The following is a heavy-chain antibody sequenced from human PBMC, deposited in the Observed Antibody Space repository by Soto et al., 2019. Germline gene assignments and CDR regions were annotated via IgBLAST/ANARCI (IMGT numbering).Heavy chain of an antibody. CDR3: ARGELGYCSGGSCEDGGRYYFDY. J-gene: IGHJ4*02. V-gene: IGHV4-34*01. Sequence: SETLSLTCAVYGGSFSGYYWSWIRQPPGKGLEWIGEINHSGSTNYNPSLKSRVTISVDTSKNQFSLKLGTVTAADTAGNYCARGELGYCSGGSCEDGGRYYFDYWGQGTLVTVSS. CDR1: GGSFSGYY. D-gene: IGHD2-15*01. CDR2: INHSGST.